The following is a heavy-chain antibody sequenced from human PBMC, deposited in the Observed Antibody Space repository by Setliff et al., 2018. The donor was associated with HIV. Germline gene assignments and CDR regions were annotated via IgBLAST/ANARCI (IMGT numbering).Heavy chain of an antibody. V-gene: IGHV1-69*13. D-gene: IGHD2-8*01. CDR1: GGTFSSYV. CDR2: IIPIFGTA. CDR3: AKAPSMQYYFDY. Sequence: SVKVSCKASGGTFSSYVIDWVRQAPGQGLEWMGGIIPIFGTANYAQKFQARVTITADESTSTAYMELSSLRAEDTAVYYCAKAPSMQYYFDYWGQGTLVTVS. J-gene: IGHJ4*02.